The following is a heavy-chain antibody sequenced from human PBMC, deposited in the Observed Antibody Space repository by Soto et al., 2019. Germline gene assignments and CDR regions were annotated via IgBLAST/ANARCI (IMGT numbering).Heavy chain of an antibody. CDR2: ISSSSSYT. CDR1: GFTFSDYY. J-gene: IGHJ4*02. CDR3: ARARYLEMATVDY. Sequence: QVQLVESGGGLVKPGGSLRLSCAASGFTFSDYYMSWIHQAPGKGLEWVSYISSSSSYTNYADSVKGRFTISRDNAKNSLYLQMNSLRAEDTAVYYCARARYLEMATVDYWGQGTLVTVSS. D-gene: IGHD5-12*01. V-gene: IGHV3-11*06.